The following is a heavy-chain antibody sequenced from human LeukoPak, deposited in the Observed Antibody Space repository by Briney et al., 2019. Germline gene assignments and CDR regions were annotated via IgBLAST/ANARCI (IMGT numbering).Heavy chain of an antibody. Sequence: SEALSLTCTVSGGSISSYYWSWIRQPPGKGLEWIGYIYTSGSTNYNPSLKRRVTISVDTSKNQFSLKLSSVTAADTAVYYCARHLVGAKSSFDYWGQGTLVTVSS. CDR3: ARHLVGAKSSFDY. CDR1: GGSISSYY. V-gene: IGHV4-4*09. D-gene: IGHD1-26*01. CDR2: IYTSGST. J-gene: IGHJ4*02.